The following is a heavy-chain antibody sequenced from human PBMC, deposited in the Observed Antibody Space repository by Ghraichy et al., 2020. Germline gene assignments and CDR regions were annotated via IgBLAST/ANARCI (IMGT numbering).Heavy chain of an antibody. Sequence: GALRLSCAASGFTVSSNYMSWVRQAPGKGLEWVSVIYSGGSTYYADSVKGRFTISRDNSKNTLYLQMNSLRAEDTAVYYCARHGEQREYYFDYWGQGTLVTVSS. D-gene: IGHD1/OR15-1a*01. CDR2: IYSGGST. V-gene: IGHV3-53*01. CDR1: GFTVSSNY. CDR3: ARHGEQREYYFDY. J-gene: IGHJ4*02.